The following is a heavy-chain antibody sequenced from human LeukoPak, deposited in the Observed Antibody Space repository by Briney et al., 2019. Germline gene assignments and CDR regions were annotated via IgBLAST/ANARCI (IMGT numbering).Heavy chain of an antibody. J-gene: IGHJ5*02. CDR3: ARDVTLGGCFDP. CDR1: GGSISSGDYY. D-gene: IGHD5-18*01. Sequence: SETLSLTCTVSGGSISSGDYYWSWIRQPPGKSLEWIGYIYYSGSTYYSPSLKSRVTISVDTSKNHFSLKLSSVTAADTAVYYCARDVTLGGCFDPWGQGTLVTVSS. CDR2: IYYSGST. V-gene: IGHV4-30-4*02.